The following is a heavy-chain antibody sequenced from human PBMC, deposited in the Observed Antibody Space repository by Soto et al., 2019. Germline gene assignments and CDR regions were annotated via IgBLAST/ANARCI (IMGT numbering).Heavy chain of an antibody. J-gene: IGHJ4*02. D-gene: IGHD1-20*01. CDR1: GGTFGNYA. CDR2: IIPIFGTA. CDR3: ARGITLPTPLDY. Sequence: SVKVSCKASGGTFGNYAISWVRQAPGQGLEWMGGIIPIFGTADYAQKFQDRVTITADESTSTAYMEVSSLRSEDTAVYYCARGITLPTPLDYWGQGTLVTVSS. V-gene: IGHV1-69*13.